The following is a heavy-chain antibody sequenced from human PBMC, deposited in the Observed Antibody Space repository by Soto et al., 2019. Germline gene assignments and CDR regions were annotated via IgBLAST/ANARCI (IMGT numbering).Heavy chain of an antibody. CDR1: GFSLTTSGVG. CDR2: IYWDDDK. CDR3: AHRVLRTVFGLVTTTAIYFDF. D-gene: IGHD3-3*01. J-gene: IGHJ4*02. V-gene: IGHV2-5*02. Sequence: QITLNESGPTLVKPTQTLTLTCTFSGFSLTTSGVGVGWIRQSPGKAPEWFALIYWDDDKRYSPSLKSRLTITKDTAKNQVVLTIANVDPADTATYYCAHRVLRTVFGLVTTTAIYFDFCGQGTPVAVSS.